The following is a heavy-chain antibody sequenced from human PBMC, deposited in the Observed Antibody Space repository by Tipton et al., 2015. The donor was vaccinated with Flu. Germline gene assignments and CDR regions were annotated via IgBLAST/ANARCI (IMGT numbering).Heavy chain of an antibody. CDR2: ISSSSSYI. CDR1: GFTFSSYS. J-gene: IGHJ6*03. Sequence: SLRLSCAASGFTFSSYSMNWVRQAPGKGLEWVSSISSSSSYIYYADSVKGRFTISRDNAKNSLYLQMNSLRAEDTAVYYCARDPWEQWLVLKYYYYMDVWGKGTTVTVSS. CDR3: ARDPWEQWLVLKYYYYMDV. D-gene: IGHD6-19*01. V-gene: IGHV3-21*01.